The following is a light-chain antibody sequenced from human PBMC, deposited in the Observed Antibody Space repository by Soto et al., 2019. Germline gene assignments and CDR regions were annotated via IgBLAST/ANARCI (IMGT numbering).Light chain of an antibody. J-gene: IGLJ1*01. V-gene: IGLV2-14*01. Sequence: QSALSQPASVSGSHGQSITLSCTGTSSDVGGYNYVSWYQQHPGKAPKLMIYDVSNRPSGVSNRFSGSKSGNTASLTISGLQAEDEADYYCSSYTSSSTLVFGTGTKVTVL. CDR2: DVS. CDR1: SSDVGGYNY. CDR3: SSYTSSSTLV.